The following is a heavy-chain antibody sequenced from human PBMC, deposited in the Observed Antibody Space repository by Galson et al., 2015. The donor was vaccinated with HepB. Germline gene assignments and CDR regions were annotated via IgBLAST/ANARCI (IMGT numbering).Heavy chain of an antibody. CDR1: GGTFSSYA. J-gene: IGHJ6*02. CDR2: IIPIFGTT. Sequence: SVKVSCKASGGTFSSYAISWVRQAPGQGLEWMGGIIPIFGTTNYAQKFQGRVRITADESTNTAYMELSSLRSEDTAVFYCAINTTISPQKNYFNFGRYVWGQGTTVTVSS. V-gene: IGHV1-69*13. D-gene: IGHD5-24*01. CDR3: AINTTISPQKNYFNFGRYV.